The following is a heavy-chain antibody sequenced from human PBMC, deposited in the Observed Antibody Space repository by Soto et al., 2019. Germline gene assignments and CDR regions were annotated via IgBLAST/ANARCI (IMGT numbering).Heavy chain of an antibody. Sequence: QAQLVESGGGVVQPGRSLRLSCAASELPFTDYSMHWVRQTADKGLEWVAFISHDGRNKFYSDSVKGRFTISRDDSRSMLFMQMSGVTVGNTAIYYWAVDGVLTISFRYCYLRFWGRGPRVTVSS. CDR2: ISHDGRNK. J-gene: IGHJ4*02. CDR3: AVDGVLTISFRYCYLRF. V-gene: IGHV3-30*04. D-gene: IGHD2-15*01. CDR1: ELPFTDYS.